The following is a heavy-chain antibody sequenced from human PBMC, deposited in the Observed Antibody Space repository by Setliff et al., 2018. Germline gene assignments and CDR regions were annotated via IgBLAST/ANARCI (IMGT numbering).Heavy chain of an antibody. D-gene: IGHD3-10*01. CDR3: ARDRGGTNPWFDP. CDR1: GFTFSSSW. J-gene: IGHJ5*02. Sequence: GGSLRLSCAASGFTFSSSWMHWVRQAPGKGLVWVSRIKSDGSYTNYADSVKGRFTISRDNAKNTLYLQMNSLRAEDTAVYYCARDRGGTNPWFDPWGQGTLVTV. CDR2: IKSDGSYT. V-gene: IGHV3-74*01.